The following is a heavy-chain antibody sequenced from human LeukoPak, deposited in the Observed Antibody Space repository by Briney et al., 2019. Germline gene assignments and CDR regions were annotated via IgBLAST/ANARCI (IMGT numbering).Heavy chain of an antibody. CDR1: GFTFSSYA. CDR2: VVGGGAT. D-gene: IGHD3-10*01. Sequence: GGSLRLSCAASGFTFSSYAMTWVRQAPGKGLEWVSTVVGGGATFYADSVKGRFTISRDNSKNTLYLQMNSLRGDDTAVYYCARSIYASGSFYTFDIWGQGTMVTVSS. V-gene: IGHV3-23*01. CDR3: ARSIYASGSFYTFDI. J-gene: IGHJ3*02.